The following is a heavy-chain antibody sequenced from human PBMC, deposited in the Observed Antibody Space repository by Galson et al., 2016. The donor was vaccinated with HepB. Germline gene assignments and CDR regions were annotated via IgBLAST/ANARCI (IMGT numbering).Heavy chain of an antibody. CDR1: QFTFSIYR. J-gene: IGHJ6*02. D-gene: IGHD3-10*01. CDR2: ISSSSSSV. Sequence: SLRLSCAASQFTFSIYRMNWVRQAPGKGLEWVSSISSSSSSVHYADSVKGRFTISRENSKNTLYLQMNSLRPEDTAVYYCAREQVEASYYGSGSGYYYYYGMDIWGQGTTVIVSS. CDR3: AREQVEASYYGSGSGYYYYYGMDI. V-gene: IGHV3-21*04.